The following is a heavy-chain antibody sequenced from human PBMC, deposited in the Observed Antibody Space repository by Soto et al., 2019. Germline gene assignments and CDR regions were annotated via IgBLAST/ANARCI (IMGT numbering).Heavy chain of an antibody. Sequence: SETLSLTCAVYGGSFSGYYWSWIRQPPGKGLEWIGEINHSGSTNYNPSLKSRVTISVDTPKNQFSLKLSSVTAADTAVYYCARVPRGIFGVDAFDIWGQGTMVTVSS. J-gene: IGHJ3*02. D-gene: IGHD3-3*01. CDR1: GGSFSGYY. CDR2: INHSGST. CDR3: ARVPRGIFGVDAFDI. V-gene: IGHV4-34*01.